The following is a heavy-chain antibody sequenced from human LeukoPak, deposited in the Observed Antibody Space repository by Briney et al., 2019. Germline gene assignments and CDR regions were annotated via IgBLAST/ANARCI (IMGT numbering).Heavy chain of an antibody. CDR3: AREGVAGTA. V-gene: IGHV4-61*02. CDR2: IYTSGST. J-gene: IGHJ4*02. CDR1: GGSISSGSYY. D-gene: IGHD6-19*01. Sequence: SETLSLTCTVSGGSISSGSYYWSWIRQPAGKGLEWIGRIYTSGSTNYNPSLKSRVTISVDTSKNQSSLKLSSVTAADTAVYYCAREGVAGTAWGQGTLVTVSS.